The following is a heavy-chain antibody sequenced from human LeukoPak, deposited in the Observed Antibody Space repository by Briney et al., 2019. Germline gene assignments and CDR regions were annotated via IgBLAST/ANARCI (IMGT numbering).Heavy chain of an antibody. CDR2: IIPIFGTA. D-gene: IGHD3-22*01. CDR1: GGTFSSYA. V-gene: IGHV1-69*05. CDR3: ARDGAYYYDSSGYSAYYYYYMDV. J-gene: IGHJ6*03. Sequence: GSSVKVSCKASGGTFSSYAISWVRQAPGQGLEWMGGIIPIFGTANYAQKFQGRVTITTDESTSTAYMELSSLRSEDTAVYYCARDGAYYYDSSGYSAYYYYYMDVWGKGTTVTVSS.